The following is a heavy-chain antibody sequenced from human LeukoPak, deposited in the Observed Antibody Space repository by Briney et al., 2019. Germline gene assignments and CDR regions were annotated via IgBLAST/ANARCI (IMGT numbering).Heavy chain of an antibody. J-gene: IGHJ4*02. D-gene: IGHD3-22*01. CDR3: GKGLYHDYSGIGDY. CDR2: VSASGGNT. CDR1: GFTFSSYA. V-gene: IGHV3-23*01. Sequence: GGSLRLSCAASGFTFSSYAMSWVRQAPRKGLEWVSAVSASGGNTYYADSEKGRFTISRDNSKNTLYLQVNSLRAEDTAVYYCGKGLYHDYSGIGDYWGQGTLVTVSS.